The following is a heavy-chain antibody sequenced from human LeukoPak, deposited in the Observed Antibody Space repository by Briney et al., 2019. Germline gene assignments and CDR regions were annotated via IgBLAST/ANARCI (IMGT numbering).Heavy chain of an antibody. CDR1: GYTFTSYD. CDR2: MNTNSGNT. J-gene: IGHJ4*02. Sequence: ASVKVSCKASGYTFTSYDINWVRQATGQGLGWMGWMNTNSGNTGYAHKFQGRVTLTRNSSINTAYMELSSLRFDDTALYYCTGVNTRMGGRDWGQGTPVTVSS. CDR3: TGVNTRMGGRD. V-gene: IGHV1-8*01. D-gene: IGHD1-26*01.